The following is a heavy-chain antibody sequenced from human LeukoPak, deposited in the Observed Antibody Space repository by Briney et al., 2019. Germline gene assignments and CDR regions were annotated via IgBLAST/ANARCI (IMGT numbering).Heavy chain of an antibody. CDR3: AREDSSARAFDI. V-gene: IGHV4-61*02. CDR2: IYTSGST. CDR1: GGSISSGSYY. Sequence: PSQTLSLICTVSGGSISSGSYYWSWIRQPAGKGLEWIGRIYTSGSTNFNPSLKSRVTISVDTSKNQFSLKLSSVTAADTAVYYCAREDSSARAFDIWGQGTMVTVSS. J-gene: IGHJ3*02. D-gene: IGHD6-6*01.